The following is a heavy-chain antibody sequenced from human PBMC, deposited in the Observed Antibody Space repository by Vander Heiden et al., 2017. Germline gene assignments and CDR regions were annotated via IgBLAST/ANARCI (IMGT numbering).Heavy chain of an antibody. J-gene: IGHJ4*02. CDR1: GDSVSSHSAA. CDR2: TYYRSKWQN. V-gene: IGHV6-1*01. D-gene: IGHD6-19*01. Sequence: QVQLRQSGPGLVQPSQTLSLTCAISGDSVSSHSAAWHWLRKSPSRGLEWLGRTYYRSKWQNDYALSVKSRVTVNPDTSKNQFSLQLMFVTPDDTAVYYCARMAVAGDFDYWGQGTLVTVSS. CDR3: ARMAVAGDFDY.